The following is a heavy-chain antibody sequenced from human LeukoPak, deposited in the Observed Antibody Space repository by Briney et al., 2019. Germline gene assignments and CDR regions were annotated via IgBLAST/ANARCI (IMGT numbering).Heavy chain of an antibody. CDR1: GFTFSNYA. CDR2: ISSSSSYI. J-gene: IGHJ4*02. D-gene: IGHD6-13*01. CDR3: ARDGIAAADDTPNDY. Sequence: GGSLRLSCSASGFTFSNYAMSWVRQAPGKGLEWVSSISSSSSYIYYADSVKGRFTISRDNAKNSLYLQMNSLRAEDTAVYYCARDGIAAADDTPNDYWGQRTLVTVSS. V-gene: IGHV3-21*01.